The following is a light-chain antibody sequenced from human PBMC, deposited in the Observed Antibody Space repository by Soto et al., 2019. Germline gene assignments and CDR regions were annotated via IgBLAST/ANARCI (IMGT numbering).Light chain of an antibody. Sequence: EIVMTQSPSTLSVSPGERATLSCRASQSVSSNLAWYQQKPGQAPRLLIYGASSRATGIPDRFSGSGSGTDFTLTISRLEPGDFAVYYCQQYGSSPATFGQGTRLEIK. CDR1: QSVSSN. V-gene: IGKV3-20*01. J-gene: IGKJ5*01. CDR3: QQYGSSPAT. CDR2: GAS.